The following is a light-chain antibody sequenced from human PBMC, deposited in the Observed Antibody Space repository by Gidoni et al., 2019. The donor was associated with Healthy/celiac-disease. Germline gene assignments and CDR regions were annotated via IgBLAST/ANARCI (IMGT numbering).Light chain of an antibody. CDR3: QQYGSSLMYT. CDR1: QSVSSSY. CDR2: GAS. Sequence: VLTQSPGTLSLSPGERATLSCRASQSVSSSYLDWYQQKPGQAPRLLIYGASSRATGIPDRFSGSGSGTDFTLTISRLEPEDFAVYYCQQYGSSLMYTFXQXTKLEIK. V-gene: IGKV3-20*01. J-gene: IGKJ2*01.